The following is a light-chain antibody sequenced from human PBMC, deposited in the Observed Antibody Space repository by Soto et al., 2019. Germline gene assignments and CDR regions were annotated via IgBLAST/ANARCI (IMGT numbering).Light chain of an antibody. J-gene: IGKJ5*01. V-gene: IGKV3D-11*02. CDR2: DAS. CDR3: QQRRSWQVT. CDR1: QSINTY. Sequence: ENVLSQSPATLSLSPGEGATLACMASQSINTYLAWYQQQPGQPPRLLIYDASKRATGIPARFSGSGSGTNFTLTISSLEPEDFAVYYCQQRRSWQVTFGQGTRLEIK.